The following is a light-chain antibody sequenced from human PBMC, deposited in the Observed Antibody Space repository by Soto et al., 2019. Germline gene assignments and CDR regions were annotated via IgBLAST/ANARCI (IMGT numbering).Light chain of an antibody. CDR3: QQRSDWPPT. CDR1: HTVGSY. Sequence: EIVFTQSPATLSLSPGERATLSCRASHTVGSYLAWFQQTPGQAPRLLIYDTSNRAAGIPDRFSGSGSGTDFTLTISSLEIEDFAIYYCQQRSDWPPTFGQGTKVDIK. V-gene: IGKV3-11*01. CDR2: DTS. J-gene: IGKJ1*01.